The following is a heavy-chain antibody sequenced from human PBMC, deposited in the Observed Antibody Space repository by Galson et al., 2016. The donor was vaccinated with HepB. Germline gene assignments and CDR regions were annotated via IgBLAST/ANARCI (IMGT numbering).Heavy chain of an antibody. CDR1: GGSITTSY. Sequence: SETLSLTCTVSGGSITTSYWSWIRQPPGMGLEWIAFSHSSGATSYSPSLNSRVTISVDTSKRQFSLRLRSVTAADTAVYYCARNAPKLGITDAFDIWGQGAMVTVSS. J-gene: IGHJ3*02. D-gene: IGHD1-14*01. V-gene: IGHV4-59*01. CDR3: ARNAPKLGITDAFDI. CDR2: SHSSGAT.